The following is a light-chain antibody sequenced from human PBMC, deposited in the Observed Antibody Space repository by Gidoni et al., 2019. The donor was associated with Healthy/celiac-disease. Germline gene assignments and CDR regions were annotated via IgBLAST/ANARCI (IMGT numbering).Light chain of an antibody. J-gene: IGKJ4*01. CDR2: GAS. V-gene: IGKV3-20*01. CDR3: QQYGSSPLT. CDR1: QSLSSSY. Sequence: LSTQPPGTLSVSPGARASLACRASQSLSSSYLAWYQQKPGQAPTLLIYGASSTATGIPDRLSGSGSGTEFTLTISRLEPEDYAVYYCQQYGSSPLTFGGGTKVEIK.